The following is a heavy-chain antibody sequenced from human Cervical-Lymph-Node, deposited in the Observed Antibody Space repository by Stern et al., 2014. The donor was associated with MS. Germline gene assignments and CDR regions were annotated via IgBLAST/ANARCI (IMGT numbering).Heavy chain of an antibody. J-gene: IGHJ2*01. V-gene: IGHV3-13*01. Sequence: EVQLVESGGGLVQPGGSLRLSCAASGFTFSSYDMHWVRQATGKGLEWVSAIGTAGDTYYPGSVKGRFTISRENAKNSVYLQMNSLRAGDTAVYYCARDRGDGLFDLWGRGTLVTVSS. CDR1: GFTFSSYD. CDR3: ARDRGDGLFDL. CDR2: IGTAGDT. D-gene: IGHD5-24*01.